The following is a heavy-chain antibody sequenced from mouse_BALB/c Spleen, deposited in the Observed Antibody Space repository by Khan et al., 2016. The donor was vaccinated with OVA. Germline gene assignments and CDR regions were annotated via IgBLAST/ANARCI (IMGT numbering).Heavy chain of an antibody. V-gene: IGHV1-7*01. Sequence: QVQLQQSGAELAKPGASVTMSCKASGYTFTTYWMHWVKQRPGQGLEWIGYINPTSGYTDYNAKFKDRATLSADKSSSTAYMQLSSLTSEDSAVYYWTRDRIDYWGQGTTLTVSS. CDR2: INPTSGYT. CDR3: TRDRIDY. J-gene: IGHJ2*01. CDR1: GYTFTTYW.